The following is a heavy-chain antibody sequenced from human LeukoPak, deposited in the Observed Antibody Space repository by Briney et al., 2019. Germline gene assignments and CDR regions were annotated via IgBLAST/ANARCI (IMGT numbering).Heavy chain of an antibody. CDR1: GFTFGDYS. V-gene: IGHV3-49*04. CDR3: SREVRYFDWFQADY. Sequence: PGGSLRLSCSASGFTFGDYSMSWVRQAPGKGLEWVGFIRNKASGGTAEYAASVKGRFTISRDDSESIAYLQMDSLKTEDTAVYYCSREVRYFDWFQADYWGQGTLVTVSS. CDR2: IRNKASGGTA. J-gene: IGHJ4*02. D-gene: IGHD3-9*01.